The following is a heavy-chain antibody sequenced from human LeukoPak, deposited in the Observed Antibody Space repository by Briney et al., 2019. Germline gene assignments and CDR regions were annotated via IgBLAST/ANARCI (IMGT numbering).Heavy chain of an antibody. V-gene: IGHV3-48*03. D-gene: IGHD2-2*01. CDR1: GFTFSSYE. Sequence: PGGSLRLSCAASGFTFSSYEMNWVRQAPGKGLEWVSYISSSSTIYYADSVKGRFTISRDNTKNSLYLQMNSLRAEDTALYYCARAGSTSSFDYWGQGTLVTVSS. J-gene: IGHJ4*02. CDR3: ARAGSTSSFDY. CDR2: ISSSSTI.